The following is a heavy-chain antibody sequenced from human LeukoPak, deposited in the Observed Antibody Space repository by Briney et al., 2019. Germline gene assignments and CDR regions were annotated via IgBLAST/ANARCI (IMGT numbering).Heavy chain of an antibody. Sequence: ASVKVSCKASGYTFTSYYMHWVRQAPGQGLEWMGIINPSGGSTSYAQKFQGRVTLTRDTSTSTDYMELSRLRSEDTAVYYCARDNGRRGDYYFDYWGQGTLVTVSS. CDR3: ARDNGRRGDYYFDY. CDR1: GYTFTSYY. D-gene: IGHD2-21*02. CDR2: INPSGGST. J-gene: IGHJ4*02. V-gene: IGHV1-46*01.